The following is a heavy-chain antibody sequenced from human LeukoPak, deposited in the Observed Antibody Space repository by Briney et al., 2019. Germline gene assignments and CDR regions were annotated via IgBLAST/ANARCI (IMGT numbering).Heavy chain of an antibody. Sequence: ASVKVSCKASGYTFTGHSIYWVRQAPGQGLEWMGWIIPNTGGKKYAQKFQGRVTMSRDTSISTAYMELSRLSSDDTAVYYCAKVKQQLVGKKLSYYYYMDVWGKGTTVTVSS. CDR3: AKVKQQLVGKKLSYYYYMDV. CDR1: GYTFTGHS. V-gene: IGHV1-2*02. CDR2: IIPNTGGK. J-gene: IGHJ6*03. D-gene: IGHD6-13*01.